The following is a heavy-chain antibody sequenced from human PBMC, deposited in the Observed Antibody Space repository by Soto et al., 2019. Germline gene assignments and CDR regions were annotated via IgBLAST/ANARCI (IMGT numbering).Heavy chain of an antibody. CDR3: ARAGGAYYESSGYSSFDY. CDR1: GYTFTSYG. Sequence: QVQLVQSGAEVKKPGASVKVSCKASGYTFTSYGISWVRQAPGQGLEWMGWISAYNDNPNYAQKLQGRVTMTTDTSTSTAYMELRSLRSDDTAVYYCARAGGAYYESSGYSSFDYWGQGTLVAVSS. D-gene: IGHD3-22*01. CDR2: ISAYNDNP. J-gene: IGHJ4*02. V-gene: IGHV1-18*01.